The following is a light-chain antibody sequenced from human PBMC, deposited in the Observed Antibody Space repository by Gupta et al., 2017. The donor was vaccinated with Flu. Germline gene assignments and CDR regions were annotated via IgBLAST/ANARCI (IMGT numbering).Light chain of an antibody. CDR2: GAS. CDR3: LQDGSSPRT. CDR1: QSVNNNY. Sequence: EIVLTQSPGTLSLSPGERATLSCRASQSVNNNYLAWYQQTPGQAPRLLIYGASSRATGIPDRFSGSGSGTXFTLTIXRLEPEDFAVYYCLQDGSSPRTFGXGTRLEIK. V-gene: IGKV3-20*01. J-gene: IGKJ1*01.